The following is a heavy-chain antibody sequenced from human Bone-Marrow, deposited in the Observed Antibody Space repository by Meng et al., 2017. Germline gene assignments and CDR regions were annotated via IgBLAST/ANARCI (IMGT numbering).Heavy chain of an antibody. CDR3: ARGRVVAATNPKFDY. Sequence: LLPGGGGLVNPVSTLSLTACVAGGSLSDYYWSWIRQPPGKGLEWIGEINHSGSTNYNPSLKSRVTISVDTSKNQFSLKLSSVTAADTAVYYCARGRVVAATNPKFDYWGQGTLVTVSS. J-gene: IGHJ4*02. CDR2: INHSGST. CDR1: GGSLSDYY. D-gene: IGHD2-15*01. V-gene: IGHV4-34*01.